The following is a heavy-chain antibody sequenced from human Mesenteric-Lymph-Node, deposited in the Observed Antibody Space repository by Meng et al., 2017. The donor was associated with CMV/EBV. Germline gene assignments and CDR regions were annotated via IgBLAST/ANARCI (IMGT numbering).Heavy chain of an antibody. CDR2: IRYDGSNK. CDR3: AKRGQAGGTFMDT. Sequence: GGSLRLSCAASGFTFSSYAMHWVRQAPGKGLEWVAFIRYDGSNKYYGDSVKGRFTISRDNSKNTLYLQMNSLRAEDTAVYYCAKRGQAGGTFMDTWGQGTLVTVSS. J-gene: IGHJ5*02. CDR1: GFTFSSYA. D-gene: IGHD6-13*01. V-gene: IGHV3-30*02.